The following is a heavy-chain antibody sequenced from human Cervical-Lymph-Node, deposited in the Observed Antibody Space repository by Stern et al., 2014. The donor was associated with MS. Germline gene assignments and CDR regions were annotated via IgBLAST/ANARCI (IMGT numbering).Heavy chain of an antibody. D-gene: IGHD3-22*01. Sequence: EDQLVESGGGLVQPGGSLRLSCAASGFTFNSYWMHWVRQAPGKGLIWVSRTKSDGSSTSYADSVKGRFSISRDNDKNTLYLQMNSLRAEYTAVYYCARGGYFDTSGYDPWGQGTLVTVSS. V-gene: IGHV3-74*02. CDR2: TKSDGSST. CDR3: ARGGYFDTSGYDP. CDR1: GFTFNSYW. J-gene: IGHJ5*02.